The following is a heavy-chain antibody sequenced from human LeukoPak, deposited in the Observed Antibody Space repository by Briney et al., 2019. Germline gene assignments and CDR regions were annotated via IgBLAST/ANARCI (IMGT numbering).Heavy chain of an antibody. CDR2: ISYDGSNK. J-gene: IGHJ3*02. CDR1: GFTFSSYA. D-gene: IGHD6-13*01. V-gene: IGHV3-30*18. Sequence: GGSLRLSCAASGFTFSSYAMHWVRQAPGKGLEWVAVISYDGSNKYYADSVKGRFTISRDNSKNTLYLQMNSLRAEDTAVYYCAKSKQPFTLSGPFDIWGQGTMVTVSS. CDR3: AKSKQPFTLSGPFDI.